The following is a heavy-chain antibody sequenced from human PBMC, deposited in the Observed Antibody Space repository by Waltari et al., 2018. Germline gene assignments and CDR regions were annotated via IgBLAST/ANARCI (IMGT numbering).Heavy chain of an antibody. V-gene: IGHV4-39*07. CDR1: GGSISSSSYY. CDR2: SYYSGST. J-gene: IGHJ4*02. D-gene: IGHD6-13*01. Sequence: QLQLQESGPGLVKPSETLSLTCTVSGGSISSSSYYWGWIRQPPGKGLAWIGSSYYSGSTYYNPSLKSRVTISVDTSKNQFALKLSSVTAADTAVYYCARDYGPGEAAADTDYWGQGTLVTVSS. CDR3: ARDYGPGEAAADTDY.